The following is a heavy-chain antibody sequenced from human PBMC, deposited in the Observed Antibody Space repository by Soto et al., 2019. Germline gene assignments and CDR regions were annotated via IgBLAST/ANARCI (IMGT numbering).Heavy chain of an antibody. D-gene: IGHD4-17*01. CDR1: GFTFSSYG. J-gene: IGHJ3*02. CDR3: ARVDGDLDAFDI. V-gene: IGHV3-33*01. Sequence: GSLRLSCAASGFTFSSYGMHWVRQAPGKGLEWVAVIWYDGSNKYYADSVKGRFTISRDNSKNTLYLQMNSLRAEDTAVYYCARVDGDLDAFDIWGQGTMVTVSS. CDR2: IWYDGSNK.